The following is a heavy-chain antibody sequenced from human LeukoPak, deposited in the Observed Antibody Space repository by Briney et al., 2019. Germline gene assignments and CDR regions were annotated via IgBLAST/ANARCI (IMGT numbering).Heavy chain of an antibody. CDR2: INHSGST. D-gene: IGHD3-9*01. Sequence: SETLSLTCAVYGVSFSGYYWSWIRQPPGKGMEWIGEINHSGSTNYNPSLKSRVTISVDTSKNQFSLKLSSVTAADTAVYYCARSLPDYDILTGSFLDWGQGTLVTVSS. V-gene: IGHV4-34*01. CDR1: GVSFSGYY. J-gene: IGHJ4*02. CDR3: ARSLPDYDILTGSFLD.